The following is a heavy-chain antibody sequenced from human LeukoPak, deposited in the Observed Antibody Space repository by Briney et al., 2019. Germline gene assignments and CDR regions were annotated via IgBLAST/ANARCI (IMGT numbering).Heavy chain of an antibody. V-gene: IGHV3-33*08. CDR1: GFTFSSYG. CDR3: VRAGGEWELLTYFEY. CDR2: IFYDGGKK. J-gene: IGHJ4*02. Sequence: GGSLRLSCAASGFTFSSYGMHWVRQAPGKGLEWVAIIFYDGGKKYYADSVKGRFTISRDNAKNALYLQMNSLRAEDTAVYYCVRAGGEWELLTYFEYWGQGTLVTVSS. D-gene: IGHD3-3*01.